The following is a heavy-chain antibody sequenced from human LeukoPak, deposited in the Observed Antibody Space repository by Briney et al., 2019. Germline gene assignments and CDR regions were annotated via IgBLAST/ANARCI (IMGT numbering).Heavy chain of an antibody. CDR3: ARGSKGEYCSGGSCYLVSNYFDY. D-gene: IGHD2-15*01. CDR2: IHTSGST. V-gene: IGHV4-4*07. Sequence: SETLSLTCTVSGGSISSYYWSWIRQPAGKGLEWIGRIHTSGSTNYSPSLKSRVTISVDTSKNQFSLKLSSVTAADTAVYYCARGSKGEYCSGGSCYLVSNYFDYWGQGTLVTVSS. CDR1: GGSISSYY. J-gene: IGHJ4*02.